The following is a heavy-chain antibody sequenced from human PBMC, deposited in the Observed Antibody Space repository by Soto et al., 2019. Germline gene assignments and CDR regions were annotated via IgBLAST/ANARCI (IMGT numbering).Heavy chain of an antibody. CDR3: ARVSSGSYWDFDY. D-gene: IGHD1-26*01. CDR1: GGYISSHY. V-gene: IGHV4-59*11. J-gene: IGHJ4*02. CDR2: IYYSGST. Sequence: SETQSLTCTVSGGYISSHYWSWIRQPPGKGLEWIGYIYYSGSTNYNPSLKSRVTISVDTSKNQSSLKLSSVTAADTAVYYCARVSSGSYWDFDYWGQGTLVTVSS.